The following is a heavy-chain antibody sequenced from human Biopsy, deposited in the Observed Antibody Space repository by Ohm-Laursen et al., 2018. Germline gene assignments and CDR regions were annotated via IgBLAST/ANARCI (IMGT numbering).Heavy chain of an antibody. Sequence: SLRLSCTASGFTFSNYRMNWVRQAPGKGLEWVSLISNDGDIKYSADSMEGRFTISRDNSRNTLFLQMNSLKAEDTAVYYCAKDRFPYTSGYSSVFEYWGQGTLVTVSS. J-gene: IGHJ4*02. CDR3: AKDRFPYTSGYSSVFEY. D-gene: IGHD3-22*01. CDR1: GFTFSNYR. V-gene: IGHV3-30*18. CDR2: ISNDGDIK.